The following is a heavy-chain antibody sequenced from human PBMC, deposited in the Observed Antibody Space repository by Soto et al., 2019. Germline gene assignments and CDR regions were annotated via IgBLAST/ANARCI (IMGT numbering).Heavy chain of an antibody. D-gene: IGHD4-17*01. CDR1: GGSISSYY. J-gene: IGHJ4*02. V-gene: IGHV4-59*01. Sequence: SETLSLTCTVSGGSISSYYWSCIRQPPGKGLEWIGYIYYSGSTNYNPSLKSRVTISVDTSKNQFSLKLSSVTAADTAVYYCARRYGAFFDYCGQGTLVTVSS. CDR2: IYYSGST. CDR3: ARRYGAFFDY.